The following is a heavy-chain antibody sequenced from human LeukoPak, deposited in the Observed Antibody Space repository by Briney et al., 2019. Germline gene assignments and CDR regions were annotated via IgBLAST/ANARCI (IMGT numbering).Heavy chain of an antibody. CDR3: ARGGAGTYYKRDGWFDP. D-gene: IGHD3-10*01. V-gene: IGHV1-8*02. J-gene: IGHJ5*02. CDR2: MNPNTGNT. CDR1: GYTFTNYA. Sequence: GASVKVSCKASGYTFTNYAMNWVRQAPGQGLEWMGWMNPNTGNTGYGERFQGRVTMTRDNSISTAYMELNSLTSEDTAVYYCARGGAGTYYKRDGWFDPWGQGTVVTVSS.